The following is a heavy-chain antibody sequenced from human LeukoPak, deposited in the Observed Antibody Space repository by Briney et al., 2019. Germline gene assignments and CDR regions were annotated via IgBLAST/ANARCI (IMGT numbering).Heavy chain of an antibody. D-gene: IGHD5-24*01. J-gene: IGHJ4*02. Sequence: GGSQRLSCAASGFTFSSYGMSWVRQAPGKGLEWVAFIRYDGSTKYYADSVKGRFTISRDNSKNTLYLQMSIRRAEETAVYYCAKRGMGTVDYWGQGTLVTVSS. CDR1: GFTFSSYG. CDR3: AKRGMGTVDY. CDR2: IRYDGSTK. V-gene: IGHV3-30*02.